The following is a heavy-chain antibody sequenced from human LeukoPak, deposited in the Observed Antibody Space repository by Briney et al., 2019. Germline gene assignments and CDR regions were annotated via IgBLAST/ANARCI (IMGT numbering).Heavy chain of an antibody. CDR2: IYTSGST. Sequence: PSETLSLTCTVSGGSISSYYWSWIRQPPGKGLEWIGYIYTSGSTNYNPSLKSRVTISVDTSKTQFSLKLSSVTAADTAVYYCARHSEYSSSSGWFDPWGQGTLVTVSS. CDR1: GGSISSYY. D-gene: IGHD6-6*01. J-gene: IGHJ5*02. V-gene: IGHV4-4*09. CDR3: ARHSEYSSSSGWFDP.